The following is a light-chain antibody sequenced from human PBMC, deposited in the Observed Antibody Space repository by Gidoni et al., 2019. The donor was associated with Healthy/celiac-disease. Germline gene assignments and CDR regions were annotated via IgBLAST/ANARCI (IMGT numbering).Light chain of an antibody. CDR2: GAS. CDR1: QSVSSSY. CDR3: QQYGSSFWT. V-gene: IGKV3-20*01. Sequence: EIVLTQSPGTLSLSPGERATLSCRASQSVSSSYLAWYQQKPGQAPRLLIYGASSRATGIPDRFSGSGSGTDFTLTISRLESEDFAVYYCQQYGSSFWTFGQXTKVEIK. J-gene: IGKJ1*01.